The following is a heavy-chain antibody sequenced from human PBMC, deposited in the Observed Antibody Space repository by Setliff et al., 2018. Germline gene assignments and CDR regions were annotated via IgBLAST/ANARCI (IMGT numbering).Heavy chain of an antibody. CDR2: IYYSGST. CDR3: ARDRVTTLENYYYYYGMDV. V-gene: IGHV4-39*07. CDR1: GGSISSSSYY. D-gene: IGHD4-17*01. Sequence: SETLSLTCTVSGGSISSSSYYWGWIRQPPGKGLEWIGSIYYSGSTYYNPSLKSRVTISVDTSKNQFSLKLSSVAAADTAVYYCARDRVTTLENYYYYYGMDVWGQGTTVTVSS. J-gene: IGHJ6*02.